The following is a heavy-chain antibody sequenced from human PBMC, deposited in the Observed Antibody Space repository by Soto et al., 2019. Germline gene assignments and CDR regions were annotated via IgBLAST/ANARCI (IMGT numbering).Heavy chain of an antibody. Sequence: HPGGSLRLSCAASGFTVSSNYMSWVRQAPGKGLEWVSVIYSGGSTYYADSVKGRFTISRDNSKNTLYLQMNSLRAEDTAVYYCASSGIAVAADYYYYGMDVWGQGTTVTVSS. D-gene: IGHD6-19*01. CDR3: ASSGIAVAADYYYYGMDV. V-gene: IGHV3-53*01. CDR2: IYSGGST. J-gene: IGHJ6*02. CDR1: GFTVSSNY.